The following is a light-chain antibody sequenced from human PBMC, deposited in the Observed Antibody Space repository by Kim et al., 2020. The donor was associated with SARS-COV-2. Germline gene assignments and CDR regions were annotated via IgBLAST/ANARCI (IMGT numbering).Light chain of an antibody. CDR3: QQYNNWPRT. V-gene: IGKV3-15*01. CDR2: GAS. J-gene: IGKJ1*01. Sequence: STRERATRSCRAGQSVSSNLAWYLHKPGQAPSLLIYGASARATGIPPSFGGSGSVSEFTLTISRLQSEDFAVYFFQQYNNWPRTFGPGTTVDIK. CDR1: QSVSSN.